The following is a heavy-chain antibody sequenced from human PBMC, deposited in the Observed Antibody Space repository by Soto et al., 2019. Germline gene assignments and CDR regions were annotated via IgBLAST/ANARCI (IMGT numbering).Heavy chain of an antibody. V-gene: IGHV4-59*12. CDR3: ARSEATGLDY. Sequence: SETLSLTCTFSDGSISSYYWSLIRQPPGKGLECIGYISYSGSTKYNPSLKSRVTISVDKSKNHFSLKLSSVTAADTAVYYCARSEATGLDYWGQGTLVTVSS. CDR1: DGSISSYY. J-gene: IGHJ4*02. D-gene: IGHD1-26*01. CDR2: ISYSGST.